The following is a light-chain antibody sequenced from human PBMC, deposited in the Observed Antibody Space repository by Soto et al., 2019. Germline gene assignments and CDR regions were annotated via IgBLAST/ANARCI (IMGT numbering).Light chain of an antibody. CDR3: QQGSNTLWT. Sequence: DIQMTQSPSSLSASVGDIVTVTCRASQSIGTSLNWYQQKAGKAPRVLISAASRLQSGVPSRFSGSGSATHFTLTIRSLQPQDSETYSSQQGSNTLWTFGQGA. J-gene: IGKJ1*01. CDR1: QSIGTS. V-gene: IGKV1-39*01. CDR2: AAS.